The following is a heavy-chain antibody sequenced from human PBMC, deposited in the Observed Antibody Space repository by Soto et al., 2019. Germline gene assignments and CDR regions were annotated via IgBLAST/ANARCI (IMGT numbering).Heavy chain of an antibody. V-gene: IGHV4-34*01. D-gene: IGHD3-10*01. CDR1: GGSFSGYY. Sequence: LSLTCAVYGGSFSGYYWSLIRQPPGKGLEWIGEINHSGSTNYNPSLKSRVTISVDTSKNQFSLKLSSVTAADTAVYYCARRWFRPSYYGSGSYYLDYWGQGTLVTVSS. CDR2: INHSGST. CDR3: ARRWFRPSYYGSGSYYLDY. J-gene: IGHJ4*02.